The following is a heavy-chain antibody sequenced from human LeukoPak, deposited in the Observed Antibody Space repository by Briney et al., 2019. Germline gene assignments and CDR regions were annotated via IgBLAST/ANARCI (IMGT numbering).Heavy chain of an antibody. CDR3: ASTLAYCGGDCYSDDAFDI. D-gene: IGHD2-21*01. CDR2: IYTSGST. V-gene: IGHV4-4*07. Sequence: SETLSLTCTVSGGSISSYYWSWIRQPAGKGLEWIGRIYTSGSTNYNPSLKSRVTMSVGTSKNQFSLKLSSVTAADTAVYYCASTLAYCGGDCYSDDAFDIWGQGTMVTVSS. CDR1: GGSISSYY. J-gene: IGHJ3*02.